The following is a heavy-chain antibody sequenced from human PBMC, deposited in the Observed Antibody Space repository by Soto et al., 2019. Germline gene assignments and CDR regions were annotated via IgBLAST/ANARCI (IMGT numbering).Heavy chain of an antibody. Sequence: QVQLVQSGAEVKKPGASVKVSCKASGYTFTSYDINWVRQATGQGLEWMGWMNPNSGNTGYAQKFQGRVTMTRNAAISTAYMQLSRLRSEGTAVYFCARERSAAGTGWFDPWVQGTVVTVSS. CDR2: MNPNSGNT. V-gene: IGHV1-8*01. J-gene: IGHJ5*02. CDR3: ARERSAAGTGWFDP. CDR1: GYTFTSYD. D-gene: IGHD6-13*01.